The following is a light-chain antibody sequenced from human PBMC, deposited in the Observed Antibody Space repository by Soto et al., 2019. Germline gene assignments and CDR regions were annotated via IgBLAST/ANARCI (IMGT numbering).Light chain of an antibody. Sequence: QSVLTQPRSVSGSPGQSVTISCTGTNSDIGNYNYVSWYQQHPGKAPKVMIYDVSKRPSGVPDRFSGSKSGNTASLTISGPQAEDEADYYCCSYPGSHTWVFGGGTQLTVL. V-gene: IGLV2-11*01. CDR2: DVS. CDR1: NSDIGNYNY. J-gene: IGLJ3*02. CDR3: CSYPGSHTWV.